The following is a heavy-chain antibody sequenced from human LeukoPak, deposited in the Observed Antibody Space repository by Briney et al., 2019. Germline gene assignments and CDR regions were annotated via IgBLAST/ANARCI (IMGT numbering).Heavy chain of an antibody. CDR1: GGSISSYY. D-gene: IGHD6-19*01. Sequence: SETLSLTCTVSGGSISSYYWSWIRQPPGKGLEWIGYIYYSGSTNYNPSLKSRVTISVDTSKNQFSLKLSSGTAADTAVYYCAHHQWLGTNYYMDVWGKGTTVTVSS. J-gene: IGHJ6*03. V-gene: IGHV4-59*01. CDR2: IYYSGST. CDR3: AHHQWLGTNYYMDV.